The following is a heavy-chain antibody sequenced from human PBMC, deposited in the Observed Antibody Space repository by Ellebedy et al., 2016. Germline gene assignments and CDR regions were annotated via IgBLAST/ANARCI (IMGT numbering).Heavy chain of an antibody. Sequence: SETLSLTCTVSGGSISSSHYYWAWIRQPPGKGLEWIGSINYSGTPYYNPSLKSRVTKSVDTAKNQFSLKLSSVTAADTAVYYCASTRAAAGIGYYGMDVWGQGTTVTVSS. CDR2: INYSGTP. V-gene: IGHV4-39*01. J-gene: IGHJ6*02. D-gene: IGHD6-13*01. CDR1: GGSISSSHYY. CDR3: ASTRAAAGIGYYGMDV.